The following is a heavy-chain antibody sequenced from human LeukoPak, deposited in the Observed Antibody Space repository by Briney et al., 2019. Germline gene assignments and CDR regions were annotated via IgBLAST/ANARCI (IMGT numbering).Heavy chain of an antibody. D-gene: IGHD5-12*01. CDR2: IYYSGTT. V-gene: IGHV4-59*01. Sequence: SETLSLTCTVSGGFMRSYYWSWIRQPPGKGLEWIGYIYYSGTTKYNPSLKSRVTISVDTSKNQFSLKLNSLTAADTAVYYCARGHTESADDYGNWFHPWGQGTLVTVSS. CDR1: GGFMRSYY. CDR3: ARGHTESADDYGNWFHP. J-gene: IGHJ5*02.